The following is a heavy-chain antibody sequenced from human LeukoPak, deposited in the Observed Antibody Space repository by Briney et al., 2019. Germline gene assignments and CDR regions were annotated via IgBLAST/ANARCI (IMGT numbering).Heavy chain of an antibody. Sequence: GASVKVSCKAYGYTFTSYDMNWVRQATGQGLEWMGWMNPNSGNTGYAQKFQRRVTITRNTSISTAYIELSSMRSEDTAVYYCAGGGGDSSGYEFDYWGQGTLVTVSS. CDR2: MNPNSGNT. CDR3: AGGGGDSSGYEFDY. V-gene: IGHV1-8*03. CDR1: GYTFTSYD. D-gene: IGHD3-22*01. J-gene: IGHJ4*02.